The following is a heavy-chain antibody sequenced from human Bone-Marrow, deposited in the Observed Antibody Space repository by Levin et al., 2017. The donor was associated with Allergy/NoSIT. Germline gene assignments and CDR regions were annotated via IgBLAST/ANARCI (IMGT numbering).Heavy chain of an antibody. D-gene: IGHD3-9*01. V-gene: IGHV4-34*01. Sequence: SETLSLTCAVYRRSLSGYSCNWLRQPPGKGLEWIGEVNHGGSTTYNPSLKSRVTISLDTSNNQFSLKLSSVTAADTAVYYCARGNLLRYYDWSLKQDAFDMWGQGTMVTVSS. CDR3: ARGNLLRYYDWSLKQDAFDM. J-gene: IGHJ3*02. CDR2: VNHGGST. CDR1: RRSLSGYS.